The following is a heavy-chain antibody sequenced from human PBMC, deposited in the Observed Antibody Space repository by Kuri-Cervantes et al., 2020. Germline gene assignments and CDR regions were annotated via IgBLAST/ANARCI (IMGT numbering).Heavy chain of an antibody. CDR1: GFTFSTYS. V-gene: IGHV3-7*01. J-gene: IGHJ2*01. Sequence: GGSLRLSCIASGFTFSTYSMAWVRQAPGKGLQWVANILESASKKEYVDSVEGRFTISRDDARNSLYLQMNSLRAEDTAVYYCARDGGYSYGPGWYFDLWGRGTLVTVSS. CDR3: ARDGGYSYGPGWYFDL. D-gene: IGHD5-18*01. CDR2: ILESASKK.